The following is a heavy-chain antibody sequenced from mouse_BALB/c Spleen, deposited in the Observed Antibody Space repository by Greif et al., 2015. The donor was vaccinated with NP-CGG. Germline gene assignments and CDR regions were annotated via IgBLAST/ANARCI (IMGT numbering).Heavy chain of an antibody. Sequence: VQLKESGGGLVKPGGSLKLSCAASGFTFSSYAMSWVRQTPEKRLEWVASISSGGSTYYPDSVKGRFTISRDNARNILYLQMSSLGSEDTAMYYCARGVRTVVFDYWGQGTTLTVSS. J-gene: IGHJ2*01. V-gene: IGHV5-6-5*01. CDR1: GFTFSSYA. CDR2: ISSGGST. CDR3: ARGVRTVVFDY. D-gene: IGHD1-1*01.